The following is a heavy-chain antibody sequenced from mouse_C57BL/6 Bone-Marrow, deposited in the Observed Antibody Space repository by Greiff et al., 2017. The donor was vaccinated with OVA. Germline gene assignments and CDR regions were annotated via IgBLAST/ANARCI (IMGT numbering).Heavy chain of an antibody. J-gene: IGHJ4*01. V-gene: IGHV1-77*01. D-gene: IGHD1-1*01. CDR2: IGPGSGST. CDR3: ARNHYYGSSFYYYAMDY. CDR1: GYTFTDYY. Sequence: QVHVKQSGAELVKPGASVKISCKASGYTFTDYYINWVKQRPGQGLEWIGKIGPGSGSTYYNEKFKGKATLTADKSSSTAYMQLSSLTSEDSAVYFCARNHYYGSSFYYYAMDYWGQGTSVTVSS.